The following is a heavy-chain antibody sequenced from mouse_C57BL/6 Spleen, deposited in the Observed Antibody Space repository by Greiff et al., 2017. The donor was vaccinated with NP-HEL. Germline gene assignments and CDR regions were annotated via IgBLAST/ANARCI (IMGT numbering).Heavy chain of an antibody. CDR3: ARGNYGYDGYYYAMDY. CDR2: ISYDGSN. Sequence: VQLKQSGPGLVKPSQSLSLTCSVTGYSITSGYYWNWIRQFPGNKLEWMGYISYDGSNNYNPSLKNRNSITRDTTKNQFFLKLNSVTTEDTATYYCARGNYGYDGYYYAMDYWGQGTSVTVSS. J-gene: IGHJ4*01. CDR1: GYSITSGYY. V-gene: IGHV3-6*01. D-gene: IGHD2-2*01.